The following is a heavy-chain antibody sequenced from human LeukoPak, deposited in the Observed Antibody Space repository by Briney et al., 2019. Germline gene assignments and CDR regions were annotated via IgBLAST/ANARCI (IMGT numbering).Heavy chain of an antibody. CDR3: ARSDCSSTSCYAFDI. V-gene: IGHV4-39*01. CDR2: IYYSGST. D-gene: IGHD2-2*01. Sequence: SETLSLTCTVSGDSISSYSWGWIRQPPGKGLEWIGSIYYSGSTYYSPSLKSRVTISVDTSKNQFSLKLSSVTAADTAVYYCARSDCSSTSCYAFDIWGQGTMVTVSS. CDR1: GDSISSYS. J-gene: IGHJ3*02.